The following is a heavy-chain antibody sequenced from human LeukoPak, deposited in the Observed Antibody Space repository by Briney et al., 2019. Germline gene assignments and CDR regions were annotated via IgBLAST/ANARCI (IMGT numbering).Heavy chain of an antibody. D-gene: IGHD2-2*01. CDR1: GYTFTSYG. CDR2: ISAYNGNT. CDR3: ARATPLRYCSSTSCPYYFDY. J-gene: IGHJ4*02. V-gene: IGHV1-18*01. Sequence: GASVKVSCKASGYTFTSYGISWVRQAPGQGLEWMGWISAYNGNTNYAQKLQGRVTMTTDTSTSTAYMELRSLRSDDTAVYYCARATPLRYCSSTSCPYYFDYWGQGTLVTVSS.